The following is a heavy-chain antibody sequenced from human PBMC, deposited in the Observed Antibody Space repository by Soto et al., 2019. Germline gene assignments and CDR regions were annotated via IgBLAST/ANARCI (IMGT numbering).Heavy chain of an antibody. CDR1: SGCLRVTNGF. Sequence: SERMCLTKTVCSGCLRVTNGFWGCVRHPPGKGLEWIGNLDYSGTGYFNPSLGTRVTFRVDTSKNQFSLTLCSVTAADTAFYYWARTTGCHLDFGGQGILVTVSA. CDR2: LDYSGTG. D-gene: IGHD4-4*01. CDR3: ARTTGCHLDF. V-gene: IGHV4-39*01. J-gene: IGHJ4*02.